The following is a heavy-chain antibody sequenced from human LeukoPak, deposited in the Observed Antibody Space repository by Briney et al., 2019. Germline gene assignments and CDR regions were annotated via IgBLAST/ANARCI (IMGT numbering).Heavy chain of an antibody. V-gene: IGHV3-7*04. CDR1: GSTFSGYW. CDR2: IKQDGSEK. CDR3: AGGTGWLIDY. J-gene: IGHJ4*02. Sequence: PGGSLRLSCAASGSTFSGYWMNWVRQVPGKGLEWVANIKQDGSEKYYVDSVKGRFTISRDNAKNSLYLQLTSLRAEDTAVYYCAGGTGWLIDYWGQGTLVTVSS. D-gene: IGHD6-19*01.